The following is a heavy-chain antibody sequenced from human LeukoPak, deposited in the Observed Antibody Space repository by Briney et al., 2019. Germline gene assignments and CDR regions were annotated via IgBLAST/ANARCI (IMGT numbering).Heavy chain of an antibody. D-gene: IGHD2-2*02. CDR3: AKDYCSSTSCYTVN. CDR1: GFTFDDYA. V-gene: IGHV3-43D*03. J-gene: IGHJ4*02. CDR2: ISWDGGST. Sequence: GGSLRLXCAASGFTFDDYAMHWVRLAPGKGLEWVSLISWDGGSTYYADSVKGRFTISRDNSKSSLYLQMNSLRAEDTALYYCAKDYCSSTSCYTVNWGQGTLVTVSS.